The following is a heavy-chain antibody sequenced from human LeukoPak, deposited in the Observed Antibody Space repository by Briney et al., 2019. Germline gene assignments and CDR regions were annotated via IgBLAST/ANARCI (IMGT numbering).Heavy chain of an antibody. Sequence: GGSLRLSCAASGFTFSSHGMHWDRQAPGKGLEWVAFIRYDGTNKYYADSVKGRFTISRDNSKNTLYLQMNSLRAEDTAVYYCAKDKDSTNWYFDYWGQGTLVTVSS. CDR3: AKDKDSTNWYFDY. D-gene: IGHD2-15*01. J-gene: IGHJ4*02. CDR2: IRYDGTNK. CDR1: GFTFSSHG. V-gene: IGHV3-30*02.